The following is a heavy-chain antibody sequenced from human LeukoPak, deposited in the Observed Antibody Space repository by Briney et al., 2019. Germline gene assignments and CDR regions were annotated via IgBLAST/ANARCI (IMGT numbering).Heavy chain of an antibody. CDR1: GFAFSSYG. J-gene: IGHJ6*03. CDR3: AREGYSYADYYCYYMDV. V-gene: IGHV3-30*10. D-gene: IGHD3-16*01. Sequence: GRSLRLSCAASGFAFSSYGLHWVRQAPGKGLEWVSFISYQGGNKYYTDSVKGRFTISRDNSKSTLNLPLDHLSTEDTAVYYCAREGYSYADYYCYYMDVWGKGTTVTVSS. CDR2: ISYQGGNK.